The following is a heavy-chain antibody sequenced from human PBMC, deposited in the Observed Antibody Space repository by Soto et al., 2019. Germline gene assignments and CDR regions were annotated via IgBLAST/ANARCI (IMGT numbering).Heavy chain of an antibody. CDR3: AREPKGPDCSGGSCYSGGFDP. D-gene: IGHD2-15*01. CDR2: INPSGGST. Sequence: ASVKVSCKASGYTFTSYYMHWVRQAPGQGLEWMGIINPSGGSTSYAQKFQGRVTMTRDTSTSTVHMELSSLRSEDTAVYYCAREPKGPDCSGGSCYSGGFDPWGQGTLVTVSS. J-gene: IGHJ5*02. V-gene: IGHV1-46*01. CDR1: GYTFTSYY.